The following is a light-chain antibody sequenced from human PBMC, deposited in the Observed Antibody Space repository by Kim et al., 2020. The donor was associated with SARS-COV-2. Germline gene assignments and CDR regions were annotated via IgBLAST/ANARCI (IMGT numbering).Light chain of an antibody. CDR2: DNN. Sequence: TACSGSRSNIGKNYVSWYQQLPRTVPKLLIYDNNKRPSGIRDRFSGSKSGTSATLVITGLQTGDEADYYCATWDNSLSAGVFGTGTKVTVL. J-gene: IGLJ1*01. CDR1: RSNIGKNY. CDR3: ATWDNSLSAGV. V-gene: IGLV1-51*01.